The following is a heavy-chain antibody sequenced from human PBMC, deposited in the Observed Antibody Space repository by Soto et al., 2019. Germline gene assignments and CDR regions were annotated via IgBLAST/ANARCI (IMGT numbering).Heavy chain of an antibody. J-gene: IGHJ6*03. Sequence: EVQLLESGGGLVQPGGSLRLSCAASGFTFSSYAMSWVRQAPGKGLEWVSAISGSGGSTYYADSVKGRFTISRDNSTNTLYLQMNSLRAEDTAVYYCAKSHDYDYYYYMDVWGKGTTVTVSS. CDR2: ISGSGGST. CDR3: AKSHDYDYYYYMDV. CDR1: GFTFSSYA. V-gene: IGHV3-23*01.